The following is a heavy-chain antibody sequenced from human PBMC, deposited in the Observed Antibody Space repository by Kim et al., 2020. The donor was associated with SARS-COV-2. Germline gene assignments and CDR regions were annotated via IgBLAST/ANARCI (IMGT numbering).Heavy chain of an antibody. CDR1: GGSISNYY. CDR3: ARGQLLFVV. J-gene: IGHJ4*02. D-gene: IGHD2-2*01. V-gene: IGHV4-59*01. CDR2: IYYSGTT. Sequence: SETLSLTCTVSGGSISNYYWSWIRQPPGKGLQWIGYIYYSGTTNYNPSLKSRVTISVDTSKNQFSLKLSSVTAADTPVYYCARGQLLFVVWGQGTLVTVS.